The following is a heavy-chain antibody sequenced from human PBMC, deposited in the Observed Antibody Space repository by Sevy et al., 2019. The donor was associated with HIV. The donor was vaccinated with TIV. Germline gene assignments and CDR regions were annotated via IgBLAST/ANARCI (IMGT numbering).Heavy chain of an antibody. CDR1: GFTFSSYW. D-gene: IGHD6-19*01. CDR2: INGDGSST. Sequence: GGSLRLSCAASGFTFSSYWMHWVRQAPGKGLMWVSRINGDGSSTSYADSVKGRFTISRDNAKNTLYLQMNSLRAEDTAVYYCARWMAVAGSPHAFDIWGQGTMVTVS. CDR3: ARWMAVAGSPHAFDI. V-gene: IGHV3-74*01. J-gene: IGHJ3*02.